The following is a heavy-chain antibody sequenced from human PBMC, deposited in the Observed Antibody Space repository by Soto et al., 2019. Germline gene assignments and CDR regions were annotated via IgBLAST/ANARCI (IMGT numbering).Heavy chain of an antibody. J-gene: IGHJ6*02. CDR3: ARDKDRQQLGGNYYYVLDV. V-gene: IGHV1-69*13. CDR1: GGTFSTSA. CDR2: IMPIFRTP. Sequence: QVQLEQSGAEVKKPGSSVKVSCKASGGTFSTSAISWVRQAPGQGLEGMGGIMPIFRTPDYAQKFQGRVTITAHESTSTAYMELSGLKSDDTAVYYCARDKDRQQLGGNYYYVLDVWGQGTTVTVSS. D-gene: IGHD3-3*02.